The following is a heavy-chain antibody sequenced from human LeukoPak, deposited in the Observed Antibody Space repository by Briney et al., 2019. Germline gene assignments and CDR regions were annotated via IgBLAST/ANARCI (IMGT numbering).Heavy chain of an antibody. J-gene: IGHJ1*01. V-gene: IGHV3-48*02. Sequence: PGGSLRLSCAASGFPFSTSWMNWVRQAPGKGLEWVSFISSSSSAIYYADSVKGRFTISRDNAKNSLYLQMNSLRDEDTAVYYCARIPWSQTEHFQYWGQGTLVTVFS. CDR3: ARIPWSQTEHFQY. CDR2: ISSSSSAI. D-gene: IGHD3-3*01. CDR1: GFPFSTSW.